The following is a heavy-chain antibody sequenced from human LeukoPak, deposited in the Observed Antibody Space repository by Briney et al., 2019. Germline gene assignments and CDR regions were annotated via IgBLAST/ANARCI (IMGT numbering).Heavy chain of an antibody. CDR1: GFTFSNAC. D-gene: IGHD4-17*01. J-gene: IGHJ4*02. CDR2: IKSKTDGGTT. CDR3: AKRGISGDYGGYYFDH. V-gene: IGHV3-15*01. Sequence: GGSLRLSCAASGFTFSNACMSWVRQAPGKGLEWVGRIKSKTDGGTTDYASPVKGRFTISRDDSKNTLYLQMNSLRAEDTAVYYCAKRGISGDYGGYYFDHWGQGTLVTVPS.